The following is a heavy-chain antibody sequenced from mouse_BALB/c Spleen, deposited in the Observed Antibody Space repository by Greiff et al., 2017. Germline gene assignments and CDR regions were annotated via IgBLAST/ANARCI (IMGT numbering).Heavy chain of an antibody. CDR2: ISSGSSTI. Sequence: EVMLVESGGGLVQPGGSRTLSCAASGFTFSSFGMHWVRQAPEKGLEWVAYISSGSSTIYYADTVKGRFTITRDNPKNTLFLQMTSLRSEDTAMYYCARSGSARTYYAMDYWGQGTSVTVSS. V-gene: IGHV5-17*02. D-gene: IGHD3-3*01. CDR1: GFTFSSFG. CDR3: ARSGSARTYYAMDY. J-gene: IGHJ4*01.